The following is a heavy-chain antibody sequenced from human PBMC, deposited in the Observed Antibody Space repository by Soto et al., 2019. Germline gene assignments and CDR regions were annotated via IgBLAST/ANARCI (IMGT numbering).Heavy chain of an antibody. J-gene: IGHJ4*02. CDR3: ARGDIVVVPAAKLDY. Sequence: ASVKVSCKASGYTFTGYYMHWVRQAPGQGLEWMGWINPNSGGTNYAQKFQGWVTMTRDTSISTAYMELSRLRSDDTAVYYCARGDIVVVPAAKLDYWGQGTLVTVS. CDR1: GYTFTGYY. D-gene: IGHD2-2*01. V-gene: IGHV1-2*04. CDR2: INPNSGGT.